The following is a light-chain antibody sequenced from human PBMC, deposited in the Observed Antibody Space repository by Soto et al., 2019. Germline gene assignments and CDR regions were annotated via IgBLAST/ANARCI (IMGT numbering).Light chain of an antibody. Sequence: EIVMTQSPATLSVSPGERATLSCWASQSVSSNLAWYQQKSGQAPRLLMYGASTRASGIPARFSGSGSGTEFTLTISSLQSEDLAVYYCQQYDNWPRTFGQGLKV. J-gene: IGKJ1*01. CDR3: QQYDNWPRT. CDR1: QSVSSN. CDR2: GAS. V-gene: IGKV3-15*01.